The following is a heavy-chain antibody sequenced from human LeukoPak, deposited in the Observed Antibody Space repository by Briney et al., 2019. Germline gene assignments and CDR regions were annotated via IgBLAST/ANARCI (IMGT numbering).Heavy chain of an antibody. CDR3: AKKGGLTNTWFYFDY. J-gene: IGHJ4*02. CDR2: ISGSGDST. CDR1: GFTFSSCA. Sequence: GGSLRLSCEASGFTFSSCAMSWVRQAPGKGLEWVSVISGSGDSTYYADSVEGRCTISRDNSKDALYLQMNSLRAEDTAVYYCAKKGGLTNTWFYFDYWGQGTLVTVSS. D-gene: IGHD3-9*01. V-gene: IGHV3-23*01.